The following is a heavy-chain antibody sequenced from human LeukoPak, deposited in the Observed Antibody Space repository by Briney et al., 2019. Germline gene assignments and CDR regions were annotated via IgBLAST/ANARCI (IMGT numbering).Heavy chain of an antibody. Sequence: PGGSLRLSCAASGFTFSSYWMNWARQAPGKGLEWVAVIWYEANNNYYADSVKGRFTISRDNSKNTLYLQMNSLRVEDTAVYHCAGTKYIGAAIDYWGQGTLVTVSS. D-gene: IGHD3-16*01. CDR2: IWYEANNN. V-gene: IGHV3-33*08. J-gene: IGHJ4*02. CDR1: GFTFSSYW. CDR3: AGTKYIGAAIDY.